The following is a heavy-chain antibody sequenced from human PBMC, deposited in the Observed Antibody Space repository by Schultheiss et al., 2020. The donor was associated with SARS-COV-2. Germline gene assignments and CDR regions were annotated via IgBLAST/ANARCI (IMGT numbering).Heavy chain of an antibody. D-gene: IGHD6-19*01. J-gene: IGHJ5*02. CDR2: ISGSGGST. CDR1: GFTFDDYA. V-gene: IGHV3-23*01. Sequence: GESLKISCEASGFTFDDYAMHWVRQAPGKGLEWVSAISGSGGSTYYADSVKGRFTISRDNAKNSLYLQMNSLRAEDTAVYYCARDLGSSGQYPSPNWFDPWGQGTLVTVSS. CDR3: ARDLGSSGQYPSPNWFDP.